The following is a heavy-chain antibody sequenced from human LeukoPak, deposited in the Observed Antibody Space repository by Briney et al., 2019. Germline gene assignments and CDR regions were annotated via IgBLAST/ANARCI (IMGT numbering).Heavy chain of an antibody. J-gene: IGHJ4*02. V-gene: IGHV6-1*01. Sequence: SQTLSLTCVISEDSVSSNSAAWNWIRQSPSRGLEWLGRTYYRSKWYNDYAVSVKSRITINPDTSKNQFSLHLNSVTPEDTAIYYCARSRSTIDPMDYWGQGTLVTVSS. D-gene: IGHD2-2*01. CDR3: ARSRSTIDPMDY. CDR1: EDSVSSNSAA. CDR2: TYYRSKWYN.